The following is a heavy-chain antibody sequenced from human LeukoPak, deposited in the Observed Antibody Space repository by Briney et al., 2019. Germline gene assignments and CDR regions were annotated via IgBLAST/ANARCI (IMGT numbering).Heavy chain of an antibody. D-gene: IGHD4-23*01. Sequence: GGSLRLSCAASGITFSSYAMSWVRQAPGKGLEWVSAISDSGGGTYYADSVKGRFTISRDNSKNTLYLQMNSLRAEDTAVYYCAKDAGRGGEELFDYWGQGTLVTVSS. CDR3: AKDAGRGGEELFDY. CDR1: GITFSSYA. J-gene: IGHJ4*02. CDR2: ISDSGGGT. V-gene: IGHV3-23*01.